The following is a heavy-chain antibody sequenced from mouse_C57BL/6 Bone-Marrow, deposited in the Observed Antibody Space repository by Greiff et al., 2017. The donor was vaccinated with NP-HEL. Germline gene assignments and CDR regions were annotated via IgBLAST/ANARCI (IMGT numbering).Heavy chain of an antibody. D-gene: IGHD2-3*01. CDR3: TGDGYGMDY. V-gene: IGHV1-15*01. CDR1: GYTFTDYE. J-gene: IGHJ4*01. CDR2: IDPETGGT. Sequence: QVQLKESGAELVRPGASVTLSCKASGYTFTDYEMHWVKQTPVHGLEWIGAIDPETGGTAYNQKFKGKAILTADKSSSTAYMELRSLTSEDSAVYYCTGDGYGMDYWGQGTSVTVSS.